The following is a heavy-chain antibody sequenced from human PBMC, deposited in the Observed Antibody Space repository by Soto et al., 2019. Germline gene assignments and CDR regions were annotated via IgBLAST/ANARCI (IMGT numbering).Heavy chain of an antibody. CDR2: IVVGSGNT. D-gene: IGHD3-3*01. V-gene: IGHV1-58*01. CDR1: GFTFTSSA. Sequence: SVKVSCKASGFTFTSSAVRWVRQARGQRLEWIGWIVVGSGNTNYAQKFQERVTITRDMSTSTAYMELSSLRSEDTAVYYCAADSSLRFLEWTPAPAYYYGMDVWGQGTTVTVSS. J-gene: IGHJ6*02. CDR3: AADSSLRFLEWTPAPAYYYGMDV.